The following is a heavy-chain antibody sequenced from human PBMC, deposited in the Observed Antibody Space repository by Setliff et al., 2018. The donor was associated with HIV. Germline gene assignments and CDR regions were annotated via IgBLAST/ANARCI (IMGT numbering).Heavy chain of an antibody. CDR3: ARGIAALTASFDY. J-gene: IGHJ4*02. Sequence: GESLKISCQGSGYIFTGYWVGWVRQMAGKGLEWMGIIFPGDSKMHYSPSFQGRVTLSADKSISTAYLQWSSLQTSDSGMYYCARGIAALTASFDYWGQGSLVTVSS. CDR2: IFPGDSKM. CDR1: GYIFTGYW. D-gene: IGHD2-21*02. V-gene: IGHV5-51*01.